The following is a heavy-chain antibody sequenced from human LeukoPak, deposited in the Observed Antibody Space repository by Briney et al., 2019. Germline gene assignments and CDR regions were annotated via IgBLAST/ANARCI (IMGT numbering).Heavy chain of an antibody. D-gene: IGHD1-14*01. Sequence: GGSLRLSCAASGFTFSGHSMNWVRQAPGKGLEWVSSISSSSSYIDYADSVKGRFTISRDNAKNSLYVQMHSQRAEDTAVYYCARDNHDYRVQGSLVGDSS. CDR1: GFTFSGHS. J-gene: IGHJ4*02. V-gene: IGHV3-21*01. CDR3: ARDNHDY. CDR2: ISSSSSYI.